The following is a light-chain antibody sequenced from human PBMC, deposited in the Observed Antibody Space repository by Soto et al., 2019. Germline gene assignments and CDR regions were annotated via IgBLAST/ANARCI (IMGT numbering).Light chain of an antibody. CDR1: QTIMTY. CDR3: QQSYNSPQT. V-gene: IGKV1-39*01. CDR2: AAS. Sequence: DIQMTQSPSSLSASVGDEVTITCRASQTIMTYLNWYQLKPGKPPRLLIYAASSLQSGVPSRFSGSGSGTYFTLTISRLPPEDFATYACQQSYNSPQTFGQGNKVEIK. J-gene: IGKJ1*01.